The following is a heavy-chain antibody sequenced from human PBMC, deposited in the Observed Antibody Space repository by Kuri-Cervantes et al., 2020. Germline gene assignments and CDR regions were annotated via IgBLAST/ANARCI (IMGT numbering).Heavy chain of an antibody. CDR1: GDSISSYY. V-gene: IGHV4-59*13. J-gene: IGHJ4*02. D-gene: IGHD6-13*01. CDR3: ARARGQQLVPFDY. Sequence: GSLRLSCTVSGDSISSYYYSWIRQPPGKGLEWIGYIYYSGRTNYNPSLKSRVTISVDTSKNQISLKLSSVTAADTAVYYCARARGQQLVPFDYWGQGTLVTVSS. CDR2: IYYSGRT.